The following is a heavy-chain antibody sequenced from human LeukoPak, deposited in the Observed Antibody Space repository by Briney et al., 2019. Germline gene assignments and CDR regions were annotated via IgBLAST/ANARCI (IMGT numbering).Heavy chain of an antibody. Sequence: GGSLRLSCTASGFTFGDYAMSWVRQAPGKGLEWVGFIRSKAYGGTTEYAASVKGRFTISRDDSKSIAYLQMNSLKTEDTAVYYCTRVDEIAAAAHYYYYMDVWGKGTTVTISS. CDR2: IRSKAYGGTT. CDR3: TRVDEIAAAAHYYYYMDV. J-gene: IGHJ6*03. CDR1: GFTFGDYA. D-gene: IGHD6-13*01. V-gene: IGHV3-49*04.